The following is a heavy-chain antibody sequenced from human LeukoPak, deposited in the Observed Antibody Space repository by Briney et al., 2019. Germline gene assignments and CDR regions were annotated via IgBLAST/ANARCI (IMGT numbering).Heavy chain of an antibody. V-gene: IGHV3-23*01. Sequence: GGTLSLTCAASGFTFSSYGMSWIRQAPGKALEWISAISGSGCSTYYADPEKRLITFSRDNSKNTLYLQMNSLRAEDTAVYYCAKAPRLVIGGDFDYWGQGTLVTVSS. CDR2: ISGSGCST. J-gene: IGHJ4*02. CDR1: GFTFSSYG. D-gene: IGHD3-9*01. CDR3: AKAPRLVIGGDFDY.